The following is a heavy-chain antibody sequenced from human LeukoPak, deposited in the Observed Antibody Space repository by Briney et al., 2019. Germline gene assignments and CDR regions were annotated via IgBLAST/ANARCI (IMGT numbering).Heavy chain of an antibody. D-gene: IGHD5-24*01. J-gene: IGHJ4*02. CDR2: ISVYTGET. V-gene: IGHV1-18*01. CDR1: DYTFRNYG. CDR3: VRDFPTKSLRHFEY. Sequence: ASVKVSCQASDYTFRNYGISWVRQVPGQGLEWVAWISVYTGETDYSQKFQGRVTLTTDTSTSTAYMEMRSLTSDDTAVHYCVRDFPTKSLRHFEYWGQGTLVTVSS.